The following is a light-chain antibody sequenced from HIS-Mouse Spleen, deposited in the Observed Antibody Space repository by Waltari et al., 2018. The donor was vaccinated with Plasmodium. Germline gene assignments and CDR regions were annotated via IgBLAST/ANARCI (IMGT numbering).Light chain of an antibody. Sequence: QSVLTPPPSASGTPGQRVTIPCSGSSSNIGSNYVYWYQQLPGTAPKLLIYRNNQRPSGVPDRFSGSKSRTSASLAISGLRSEDEADYYCAAWDDSLSGPVFGGGTKLTVL. J-gene: IGLJ3*02. CDR2: RNN. CDR1: SSNIGSNY. CDR3: AAWDDSLSGPV. V-gene: IGLV1-47*01.